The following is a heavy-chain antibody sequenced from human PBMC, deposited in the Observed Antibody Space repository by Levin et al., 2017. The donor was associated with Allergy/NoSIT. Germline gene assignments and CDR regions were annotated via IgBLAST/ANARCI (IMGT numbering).Heavy chain of an antibody. V-gene: IGHV3-74*01. CDR2: INSDGSST. J-gene: IGHJ6*02. Sequence: PGGSLRLSCAASGFTFSSYWMHWVRQAPGKGLVWVSRINSDGSSTSYADSVKGRFTISRDNAKNTLYLQMNSLRAEDTAVYYCARDLGYSSGWYYYGMDVWGQGTTVTVSS. D-gene: IGHD6-19*01. CDR1: GFTFSSYW. CDR3: ARDLGYSSGWYYYGMDV.